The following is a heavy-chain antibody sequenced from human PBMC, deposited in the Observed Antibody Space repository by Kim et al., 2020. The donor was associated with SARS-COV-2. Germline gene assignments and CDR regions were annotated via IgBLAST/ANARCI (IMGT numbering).Heavy chain of an antibody. J-gene: IGHJ4*02. CDR3: TRPSRPLTGHYDFAY. V-gene: IGHV1-46*01. CDR2: INPSGSST. Sequence: ASVKVSCKTSGFTFTTFYIHWIRQAPGHGPEWMGVINPSGSSTSYAPNFQDRISMTRDTSTNTVHLELSSLRADDTPVYYFTRPSRPLTGHYDFAYLGQG. CDR1: GFTFTTFY. D-gene: IGHD3-9*01.